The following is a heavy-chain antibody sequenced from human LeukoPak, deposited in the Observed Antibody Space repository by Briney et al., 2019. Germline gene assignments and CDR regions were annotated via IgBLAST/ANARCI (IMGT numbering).Heavy chain of an antibody. CDR2: IFYSGRT. V-gene: IGHV4-39*07. J-gene: IGHJ3*02. CDR1: GGSISSRTYY. CDR3: ARGENYYDSSDI. Sequence: SETPSLTCTVSGGSISSRTYYWGWIRQPPGKGLEWVGSIFYSGRTYYNPSLKSRVTMSVDTSKNQFSLKLSSVTAADTAVYYCARGENYYDSSDIWGQGTMVTVSS. D-gene: IGHD3-22*01.